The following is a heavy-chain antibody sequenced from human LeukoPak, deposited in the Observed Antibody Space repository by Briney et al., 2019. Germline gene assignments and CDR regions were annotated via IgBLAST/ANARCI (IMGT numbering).Heavy chain of an antibody. D-gene: IGHD2-15*01. CDR3: AKDTSLGYCSGGSCYGMDV. CDR1: GFTFSSYD. CDR2: ISYDGSNK. V-gene: IGHV3-30*18. Sequence: GGSLRLSCAASGFTFSSYDMHWVRQAPGKGLEWVAVISYDGSNKYYADSVKGRFTISRDNAKNSLYLQMNSLRAEDTALYYCAKDTSLGYCSGGSCYGMDVWGQGTTVTVSS. J-gene: IGHJ6*02.